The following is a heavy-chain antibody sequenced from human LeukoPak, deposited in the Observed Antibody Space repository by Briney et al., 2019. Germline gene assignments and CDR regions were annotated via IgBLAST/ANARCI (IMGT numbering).Heavy chain of an antibody. D-gene: IGHD1-1*01. Sequence: GGSLRLSCAASGFTFSSYAMSWVRQAPGKELEWVSAISGSGGSTYYADSVKGRFTISRDNSKNTLYLQMNSLRAEDTAVYYCNYNWNDDGYWGQGTLVTVSS. V-gene: IGHV3-23*01. CDR3: NYNWNDDGY. CDR1: GFTFSSYA. CDR2: ISGSGGST. J-gene: IGHJ4*02.